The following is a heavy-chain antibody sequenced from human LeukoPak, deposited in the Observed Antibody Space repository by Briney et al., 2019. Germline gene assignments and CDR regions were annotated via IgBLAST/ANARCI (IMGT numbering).Heavy chain of an antibody. CDR3: ARAGGWQLLDRSNWFDP. J-gene: IGHJ5*02. D-gene: IGHD1-26*01. CDR2: ISAYNGNT. Sequence: ASVKVSCKASGYTFTNYGISWLRQAPGQGLEWMGWISAYNGNTNYARSLQGRVTMTTDTSTSTAYMELRSLRSDDTAVYYCARAGGWQLLDRSNWFDPWGQGTLVTVST. V-gene: IGHV1-18*01. CDR1: GYTFTNYG.